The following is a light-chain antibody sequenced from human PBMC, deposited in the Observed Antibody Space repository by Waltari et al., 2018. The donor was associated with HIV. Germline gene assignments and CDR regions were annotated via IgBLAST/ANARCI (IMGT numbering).Light chain of an antibody. J-gene: IGLJ2*01. V-gene: IGLV2-14*03. Sequence: QSALTQPASVSGSPVQSITISYTGTSSDGGGYNYVSWYQQHPGKAPKLMIYDVSNRPSGVSNRFSGSKSGNTASLTISGLQAEDEADYYCSSYTSSSTYVVFGGGTKLTVL. CDR2: DVS. CDR3: SSYTSSSTYVV. CDR1: SSDGGGYNY.